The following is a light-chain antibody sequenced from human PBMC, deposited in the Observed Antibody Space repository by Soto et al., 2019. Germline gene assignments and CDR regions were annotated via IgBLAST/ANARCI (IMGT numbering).Light chain of an antibody. CDR2: TDN. Sequence: QSVLTQPPTASGTPGQRVTISCSGSSSNIGSNYVYWFQQLPGTAPKLLIYTDNQRPSGVPDRFSGSESGTSGSLAISGLRSEDEADYYCAAWDDSLSGVVFGGGTKLTVL. CDR3: AAWDDSLSGVV. CDR1: SSNIGSNY. J-gene: IGLJ2*01. V-gene: IGLV1-47*02.